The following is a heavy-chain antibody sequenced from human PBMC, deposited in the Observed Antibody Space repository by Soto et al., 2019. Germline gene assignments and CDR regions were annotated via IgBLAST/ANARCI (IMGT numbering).Heavy chain of an antibody. D-gene: IGHD2-15*01. Sequence: PGGSLRLSCAASGFTFSSYWMHWVRQAPGKGLVWVSRINGDGSNTNYADSVKGRFTISRDNAKNTLYLQMNSLRADDTAVYYCARVCTGGSCYQFDSWGQGSLVPGAS. J-gene: IGHJ4*02. V-gene: IGHV3-74*01. CDR1: GFTFSSYW. CDR2: INGDGSNT. CDR3: ARVCTGGSCYQFDS.